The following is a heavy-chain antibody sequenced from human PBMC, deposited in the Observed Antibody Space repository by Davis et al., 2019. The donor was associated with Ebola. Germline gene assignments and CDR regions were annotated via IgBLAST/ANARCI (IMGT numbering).Heavy chain of an antibody. V-gene: IGHV1-2*04. CDR1: GYTFTSYY. D-gene: IGHD3-3*01. Sequence: ASVKVSCKASGYTFTSYYMHWVRQAPGQGLEWMGWINPNSGGTNYAQKFQGWVTMTRDTSISTAYMELSRLRSEDTAVYYCAREVRFLEWLSSYYFDYWGQGTLVTVSS. CDR2: INPNSGGT. CDR3: AREVRFLEWLSSYYFDY. J-gene: IGHJ4*02.